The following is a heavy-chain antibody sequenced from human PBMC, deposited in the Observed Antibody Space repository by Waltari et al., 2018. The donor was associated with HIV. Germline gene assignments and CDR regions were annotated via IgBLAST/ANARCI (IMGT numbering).Heavy chain of an antibody. Sequence: EVQLVESGGGLVQPGGSLRLSCAASGFTFSSYEMNWVRQAPGKGLEWVSYISSSGSTIYYADSVKGRFTISRDNAKNSLYLQMNSLRAEDTAVYYCVRVARDGYNGGPLDYWGQGTLVTVSS. CDR2: ISSSGSTI. D-gene: IGHD3-16*01. V-gene: IGHV3-48*03. CDR3: VRVARDGYNGGPLDY. J-gene: IGHJ4*02. CDR1: GFTFSSYE.